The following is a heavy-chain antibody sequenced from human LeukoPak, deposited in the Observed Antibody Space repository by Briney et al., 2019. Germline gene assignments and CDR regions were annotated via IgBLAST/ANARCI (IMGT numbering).Heavy chain of an antibody. V-gene: IGHV4-34*01. CDR3: ARGGRWLQFLVHFDN. CDR2: INHSGST. Sequence: SETLSLTCAVYGGSFSGYYWSWIRQPPGKGLEWIGEINHSGSTNYNPSLKSRVTISVDTSKNQFSLKLSSVTAADTAVYYCARGGRWLQFLVHFDNWGQGTLVTVSS. J-gene: IGHJ4*02. D-gene: IGHD5-24*01. CDR1: GGSFSGYY.